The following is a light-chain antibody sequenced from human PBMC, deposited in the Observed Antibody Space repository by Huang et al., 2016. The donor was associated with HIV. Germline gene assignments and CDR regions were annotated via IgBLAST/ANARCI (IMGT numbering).Light chain of an antibody. CDR1: QGINNY. Sequence: DIQMTQSPSVMSASVGDRVTITCRASQGINNYLAWFQQKPGKGPKRLIYAASKLQSGVPSRFSGSGSETECTLTISSLQPEDFATYYCLQHNTYPWTFGQGTKVEIK. V-gene: IGKV1-17*03. J-gene: IGKJ1*01. CDR3: LQHNTYPWT. CDR2: AAS.